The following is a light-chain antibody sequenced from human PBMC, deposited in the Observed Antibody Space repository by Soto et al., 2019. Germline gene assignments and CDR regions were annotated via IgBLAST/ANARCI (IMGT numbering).Light chain of an antibody. Sequence: QSALIQPPSASGSPGQSVTISCAGSSSDVGAYEYVSWYQQHPSKAPKLILYEVTKRPSGVPDRFSGSKSGNTASLTISGLQAEDEADYYCSSYTSSSLYVFGAGTKVTVL. J-gene: IGLJ1*01. CDR2: EVT. CDR3: SSYTSSSLYV. CDR1: SSDVGAYEY. V-gene: IGLV2-8*01.